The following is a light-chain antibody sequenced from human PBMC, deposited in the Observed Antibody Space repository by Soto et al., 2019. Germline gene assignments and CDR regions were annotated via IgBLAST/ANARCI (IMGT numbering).Light chain of an antibody. J-gene: IGKJ5*01. V-gene: IGKV1-8*01. CDR2: AAS. CDR3: QQYYSTTIT. CDR1: QGIRRY. Sequence: AIRMTQSPSSFSASTGDSVTTTSRASQGIRRYLAWYQPKPGKAPKLXIYAASPLQSGVPSMFSRSGAGPDCTRSISCLKYEDVATSYCQQYYSTTITFGQGTRLEIK.